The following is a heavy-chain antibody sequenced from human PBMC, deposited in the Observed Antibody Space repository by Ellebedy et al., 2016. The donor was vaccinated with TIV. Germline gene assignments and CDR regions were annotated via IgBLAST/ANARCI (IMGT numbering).Heavy chain of an antibody. CDR1: GFTFSSYW. V-gene: IGHV3-23*01. Sequence: GGSLRLXXAASGFTFSSYWMQWVRQAPGKGLEWVSSISGGAGRTHYTDSVRGRFTISRDDSKSTLYLQMNSLRADDTAVYFCAKDSSDSNYVEALEIWGQGTMVAVSS. CDR2: ISGGAGRT. J-gene: IGHJ3*02. CDR3: AKDSSDSNYVEALEI. D-gene: IGHD4-11*01.